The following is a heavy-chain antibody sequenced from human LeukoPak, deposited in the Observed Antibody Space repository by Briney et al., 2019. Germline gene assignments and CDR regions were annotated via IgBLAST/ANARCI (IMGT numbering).Heavy chain of an antibody. V-gene: IGHV3-48*01. CDR1: GFTFSSYS. J-gene: IGHJ4*02. D-gene: IGHD6-19*01. CDR3: ARGAVAGTGY. Sequence: GSLRLSCAASGFTFSSYSMNWVRQAPGKGLEWVSYISSSSSTIYYADSVKGRFTISRDNAKNSLYLQMNSLRAEDTAVYYCARGAVAGTGYWGQGTLVTVSS. CDR2: ISSSSSTI.